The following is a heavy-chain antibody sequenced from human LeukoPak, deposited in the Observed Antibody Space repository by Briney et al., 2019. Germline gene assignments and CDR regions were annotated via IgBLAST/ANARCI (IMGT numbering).Heavy chain of an antibody. CDR3: ESDSSGYYFGAFDI. D-gene: IGHD3-22*01. V-gene: IGHV1-3*01. CDR2: INAGNGNT. CDR1: GYTSTSYA. J-gene: IGHJ3*02. Sequence: ASVKVSGKASGYTSTSYAMHWVRQAPGQRLEWMGWINAGNGNTKYSQKFQVRVTITRDTSASTAYMELSSLRYEDTAVYSCESDSSGYYFGAFDIWGQGTMVTVSS.